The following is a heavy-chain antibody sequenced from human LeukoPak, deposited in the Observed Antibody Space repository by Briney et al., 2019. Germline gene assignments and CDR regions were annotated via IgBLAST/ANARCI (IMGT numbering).Heavy chain of an antibody. CDR2: IYYSGST. Sequence: SETLSLTCTVSGGSISSSSYYWGWIRQPPGKGLEWIGSIYYSGSTYYNPSLKRRVTISVDTSKNQFSLKLSSVTAADTAVYYCAREYEGVLWFGESTYAFDIWGQGTMVTVSS. D-gene: IGHD3-10*01. CDR3: AREYEGVLWFGESTYAFDI. V-gene: IGHV4-39*07. CDR1: GGSISSSSYY. J-gene: IGHJ3*02.